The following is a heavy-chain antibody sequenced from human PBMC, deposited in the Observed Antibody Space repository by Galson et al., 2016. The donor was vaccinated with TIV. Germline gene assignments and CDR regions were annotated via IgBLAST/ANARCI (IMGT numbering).Heavy chain of an antibody. CDR3: AKANIYLSTVVADGAFDL. J-gene: IGHJ3*01. CDR2: MNPNSGNT. Sequence: INWVRQATGQGLEWMGWMNPNSGNTGYAQKFRGRVTMTRNTSVRTAYMELSSLRSEDTALYYCAKANIYLSTVVADGAFDLWGQGTMVTVSS. V-gene: IGHV1-8*01. D-gene: IGHD4-23*01.